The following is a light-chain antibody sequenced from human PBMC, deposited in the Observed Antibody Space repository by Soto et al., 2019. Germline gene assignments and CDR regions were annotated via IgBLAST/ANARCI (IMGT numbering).Light chain of an antibody. J-gene: IGKJ4*01. CDR2: AAS. CDR3: QQTDSYPST. Sequence: DIQMTQSPSSLSASVGDRVTITCRASQTISGYLNWYQQKPGKAPELLIYAASYLGNGVPSRFSGSGSGTEFTLTISSLQPEDFATYYCQQTDSYPSTFGGGNKV. V-gene: IGKV1-39*01. CDR1: QTISGY.